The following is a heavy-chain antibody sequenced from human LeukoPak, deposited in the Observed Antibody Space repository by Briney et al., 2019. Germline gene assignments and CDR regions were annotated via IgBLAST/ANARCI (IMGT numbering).Heavy chain of an antibody. V-gene: IGHV3-23*01. D-gene: IGHD3-3*01. J-gene: IGHJ5*02. CDR1: GFTFSSYA. CDR2: ISGSGGST. Sequence: GGSLRLSCAASGFTFSSYAMSWVRQAPGKGLEWVSAISGSGGSTYYADSVKGRFTISRDNSKNSLHLQMNSLRAEDTAVYYCASGFWSGYYTAWGQGTLVAVSS. CDR3: ASGFWSGYYTA.